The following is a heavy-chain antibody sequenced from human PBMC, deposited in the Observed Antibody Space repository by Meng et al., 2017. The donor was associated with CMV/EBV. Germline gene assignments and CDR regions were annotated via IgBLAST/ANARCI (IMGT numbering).Heavy chain of an antibody. CDR3: ARLLPRIAPAGRTYGVDV. V-gene: IGHV4-38-2*02. D-gene: IGHD6-13*01. CDR1: GYSISSGYY. J-gene: IGHJ6*02. Sequence: SETLSLTCTVSGYSISSGYYWGWIRQPPGKGLEWIGSISHSGSAYYDPSLKSRVTISVDRSKNQISLKLNSVTAAATAVYYCARLLPRIAPAGRTYGVDVWGQGTTVTVSS. CDR2: ISHSGSA.